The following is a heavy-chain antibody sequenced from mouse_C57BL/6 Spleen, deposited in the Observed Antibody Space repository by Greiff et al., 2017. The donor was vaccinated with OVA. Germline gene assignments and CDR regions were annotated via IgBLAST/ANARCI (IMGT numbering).Heavy chain of an antibody. J-gene: IGHJ2*01. Sequence: EVQVVESGGGLVKPGGSLKLSCAASGFTFSDYGMHWVRQAPGQGLEWVAYISSGSGTIYYADTVKGRFTISRDNAKNTRFLQLTSLTSEDTAMYYCARSNFDYWGQGTTLTVSA. CDR3: ARSNFDY. CDR1: GFTFSDYG. CDR2: ISSGSGTI. V-gene: IGHV5-17*01.